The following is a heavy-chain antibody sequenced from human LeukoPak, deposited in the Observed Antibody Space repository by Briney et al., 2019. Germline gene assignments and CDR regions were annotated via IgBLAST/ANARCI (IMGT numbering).Heavy chain of an antibody. CDR2: IYTSGST. V-gene: IGHV4-61*02. D-gene: IGHD1-26*01. CDR3: ARGLPAKWELPRTGIDY. J-gene: IGHJ4*02. CDR1: GGSISSGSYY. Sequence: PSQTLSLTCTVSGGSISSGSYYWSWIRQPAGKGLEWIGRIYTSGSTNYNPSLKSRVTISVDTSKNQFSLKLSSVTAADTAVYYCARGLPAKWELPRTGIDYWGQGTLVTVSS.